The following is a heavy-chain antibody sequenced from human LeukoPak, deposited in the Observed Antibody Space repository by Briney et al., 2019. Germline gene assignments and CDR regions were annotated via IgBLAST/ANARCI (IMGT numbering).Heavy chain of an antibody. CDR3: ARGVVLRYFDWLVGFDY. CDR1: GYTFTTYD. CDR2: MNPNIGNT. D-gene: IGHD3-9*01. V-gene: IGHV1-8*01. Sequence: GASVKVSCKASGYTFTTYDINWVRQATGQGLEWMGWMNPNIGNTGYAQKFQGRVAMTRNTSIGTAYMELSSLRSEDTAMYYCARGVVLRYFDWLVGFDYWGQGTLVTVSS. J-gene: IGHJ4*02.